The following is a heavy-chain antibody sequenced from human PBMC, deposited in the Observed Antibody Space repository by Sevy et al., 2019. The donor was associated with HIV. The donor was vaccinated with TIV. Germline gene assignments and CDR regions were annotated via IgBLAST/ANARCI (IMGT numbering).Heavy chain of an antibody. V-gene: IGHV3-7*01. J-gene: IGHJ4*02. D-gene: IGHD3-16*01. CDR2: IKEDGSKK. CDR1: GFTFNKSW. Sequence: GGSLRLSCAASGFTFNKSWMTWVRQAPGKGLEWVANIKEDGSKKYYVESVTGRFTVSRDNVKNSLFLQMDSLRADDTVVYYRATWGSTWGLDYWGQGTLVTVSS. CDR3: ATWGSTWGLDY.